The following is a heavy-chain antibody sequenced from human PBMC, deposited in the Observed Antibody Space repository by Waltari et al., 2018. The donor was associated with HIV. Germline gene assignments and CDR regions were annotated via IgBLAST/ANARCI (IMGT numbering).Heavy chain of an antibody. J-gene: IGHJ5*02. Sequence: QVQLQESGPGLVKPSETVSLTCTVSYASFSSYYWSWIRQSPDKGLEWIGQIYYSGSTNFKPSLKNRFSLSQDSSRRQFSLKIKSVTAADSATYYCAGSSVAGRRWFDPWGQGTPVIVSS. CDR1: YASFSSYY. D-gene: IGHD3-22*01. CDR2: IYYSGST. CDR3: AGSSVAGRRWFDP. V-gene: IGHV4-59*08.